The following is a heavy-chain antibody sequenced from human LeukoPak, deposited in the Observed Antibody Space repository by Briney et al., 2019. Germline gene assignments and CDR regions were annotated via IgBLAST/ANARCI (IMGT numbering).Heavy chain of an antibody. CDR3: ARDLGYYDSSGYYYGPFDY. D-gene: IGHD3-22*01. CDR1: GITFSSYA. J-gene: IGHJ4*02. Sequence: GGSLRLSCAVSGITFSSYAINWVRQAPGKGLEWVSIISASGHISNYAESVKGRFTISRDNFKNTLYLQMSSLRVEDTAMYYCARDLGYYDSSGYYYGPFDYWGQGTLVTVSS. V-gene: IGHV3-23*01. CDR2: ISASGHIS.